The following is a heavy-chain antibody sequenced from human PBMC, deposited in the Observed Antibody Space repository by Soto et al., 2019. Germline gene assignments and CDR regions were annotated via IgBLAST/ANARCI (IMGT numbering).Heavy chain of an antibody. V-gene: IGHV3-64D*09. CDR2: ISSNGGST. J-gene: IGHJ3*02. Sequence: GESLKISCSASGFTFSSYAMHWVRQAPGKGLEYVSAISSNGGSTYYADSVKGRFTISRDNSKNTVYLQMSSLRAEDTAVDYCVKEAPRLVAARPGGWTGNAFDIWGQGTMVTVSS. CDR1: GFTFSSYA. CDR3: VKEAPRLVAARPGGWTGNAFDI. D-gene: IGHD6-6*01.